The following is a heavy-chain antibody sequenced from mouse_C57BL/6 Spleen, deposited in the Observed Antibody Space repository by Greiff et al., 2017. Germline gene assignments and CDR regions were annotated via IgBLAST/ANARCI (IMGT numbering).Heavy chain of an antibody. CDR3: ARSRIYYGSSCAMEY. V-gene: IGHV1-69*01. D-gene: IGHD1-1*01. Sequence: QVQLQQPGAELVMPGASVKLSCKASGYTFTSYWMHWVTQRPGQGLEWIGEIDPSDSYTNYNQKFKGKSTLTVDESSSTAYMQLSSLTSEDSAVYYCARSRIYYGSSCAMEYWGQGTTVTVSS. CDR1: GYTFTSYW. J-gene: IGHJ4*01. CDR2: IDPSDSYT.